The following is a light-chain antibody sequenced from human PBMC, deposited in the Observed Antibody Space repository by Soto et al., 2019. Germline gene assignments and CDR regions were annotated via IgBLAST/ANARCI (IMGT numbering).Light chain of an antibody. CDR2: YDS. J-gene: IGLJ1*01. CDR1: NIGSKR. V-gene: IGLV3-21*04. Sequence: SYELTQPPSVSVAPEKTARLTCGGDNIGSKRVHWYRQKPGQAPVLVIYYDSDRPSGIPERFSGSNSGNTATLTINRVKAGDEADYYCQVWDITTDHYVFGTGTKLTVL. CDR3: QVWDITTDHYV.